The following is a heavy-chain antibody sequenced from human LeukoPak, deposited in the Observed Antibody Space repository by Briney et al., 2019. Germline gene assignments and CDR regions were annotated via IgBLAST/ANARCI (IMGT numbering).Heavy chain of an antibody. J-gene: IGHJ6*03. V-gene: IGHV3-7*01. Sequence: GGSLRLSCAASGFTFSSYWMSWVRQAPGKGLEWVANIKQDGSEKYYVDSAKGRFTISRDNAKNSLYLQMNSLRAEDTAVYYCARGAGDSSGYYSSGGYYYYYMDVWGKGTTVTVSS. CDR3: ARGAGDSSGYYSSGGYYYYYMDV. CDR1: GFTFSSYW. D-gene: IGHD3-22*01. CDR2: IKQDGSEK.